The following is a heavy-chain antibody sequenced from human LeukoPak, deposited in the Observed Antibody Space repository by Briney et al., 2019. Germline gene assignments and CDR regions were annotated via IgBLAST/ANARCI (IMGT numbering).Heavy chain of an antibody. D-gene: IGHD3-10*01. J-gene: IGHJ4*02. CDR1: GGSISSYY. V-gene: IGHV4-59*01. CDR2: IYYSGST. Sequence: KASETLSLTCTVSGGSISSYYWSWIRQPPGKGLEWIGYIYYSGSTNYNPSLKSRVTISVDTSKNQFSLKLSSVTAADTAVYYCAREDRGVFDYWGQGTLVTVSS. CDR3: AREDRGVFDY.